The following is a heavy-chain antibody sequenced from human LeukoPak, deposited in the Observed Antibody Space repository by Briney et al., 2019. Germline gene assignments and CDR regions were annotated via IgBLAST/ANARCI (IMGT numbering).Heavy chain of an antibody. CDR2: INPNSGGT. V-gene: IGHV1-2*02. D-gene: IGHD3-22*01. CDR1: GYTFTDYY. Sequence: GASVKVSCKASGYTFTDYYIHWVRQAPGQGLEWMGWINPNSGGTNYAQNFQGRVTMTRDTSISTAYMEVSRLRSDDTAVYYCAREDSSGYDYWGQGTLVAVSS. J-gene: IGHJ4*02. CDR3: AREDSSGYDY.